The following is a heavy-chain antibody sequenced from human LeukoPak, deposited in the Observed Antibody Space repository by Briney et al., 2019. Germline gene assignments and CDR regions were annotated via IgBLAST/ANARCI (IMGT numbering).Heavy chain of an antibody. J-gene: IGHJ4*02. CDR1: GFTFSSYW. V-gene: IGHV3-7*01. CDR2: IKQDGSEK. Sequence: PGGSLRLSCAASGFTFSSYWMSWVRQAPGKGLEWVANIKQDGSEKYYVDSVKGRFTISRDNAKNSLYLQMNSLRAEDTAVYYCARDPPGYCSGGSCYTFDYWGQGTLVTVSS. CDR3: ARDPPGYCSGGSCYTFDY. D-gene: IGHD2-15*01.